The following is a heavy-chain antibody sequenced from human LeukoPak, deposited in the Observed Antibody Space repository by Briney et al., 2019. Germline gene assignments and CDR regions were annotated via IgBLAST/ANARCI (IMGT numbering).Heavy chain of an antibody. D-gene: IGHD4-17*01. Sequence: PGGSLRLSCAASGFTFDDYAMHWVRQAPGKGLEWVSGISWNSGSIGYADSVKGRFTISRDNAKNSLYLQMNSLRAEDTALYYCAKDRQVKGMTTVTTYDYWGQGTLVTVSS. CDR1: GFTFDDYA. J-gene: IGHJ4*02. CDR2: ISWNSGSI. CDR3: AKDRQVKGMTTVTTYDY. V-gene: IGHV3-9*01.